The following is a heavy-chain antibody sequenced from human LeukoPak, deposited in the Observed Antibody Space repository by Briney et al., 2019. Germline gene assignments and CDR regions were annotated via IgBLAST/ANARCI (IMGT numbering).Heavy chain of an antibody. D-gene: IGHD1-26*01. V-gene: IGHV1-46*01. J-gene: IGHJ6*02. CDR2: INPSSGAT. Sequence: ASVKVSCKTSGYTFTSYYIHWVRQAPGQGLEWMGIINPSSGATNYAQKFQGRVTMTRDTSTSTVYMELSSQRSEDTAVYYCVRATNFYYYYGMDVWGQGTTVTVSS. CDR3: VRATNFYYYYGMDV. CDR1: GYTFTSYY.